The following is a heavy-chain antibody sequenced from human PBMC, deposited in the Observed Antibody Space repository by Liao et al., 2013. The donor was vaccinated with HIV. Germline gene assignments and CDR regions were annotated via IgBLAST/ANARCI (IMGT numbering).Heavy chain of an antibody. Sequence: QVQLQESGPGLVKPSQTLSLTCTVSGGSISSGDYYWSWIRQPPGKGLEWIGYIYYSGSTNYNPSLKSRVTMSVDTSKNQFSLKLSSVTAADTAVYYCAREDYYDSSGYYLFDYWGQGTLVTVSS. CDR2: IYYSGST. J-gene: IGHJ4*02. D-gene: IGHD3-22*01. CDR1: GGSISSGDYY. V-gene: IGHV4-30-4*08. CDR3: AREDYYDSSGYYLFDY.